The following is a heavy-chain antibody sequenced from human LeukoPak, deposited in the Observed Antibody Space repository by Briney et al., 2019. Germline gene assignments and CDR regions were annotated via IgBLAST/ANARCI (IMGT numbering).Heavy chain of an antibody. CDR1: GFTFSTND. Sequence: PGGSLRLSCAASGFTFSTNDMSWVRQPPGKGLEWVSAISVIGRSTYYADPVKGRFTSSRGNSTNTPYLQMNSLRAEDTAVYYCAKGGWLEYWGQGTLVTVSS. CDR2: ISVIGRST. V-gene: IGHV3-23*01. CDR3: AKGGWLEY. J-gene: IGHJ4*02. D-gene: IGHD6-19*01.